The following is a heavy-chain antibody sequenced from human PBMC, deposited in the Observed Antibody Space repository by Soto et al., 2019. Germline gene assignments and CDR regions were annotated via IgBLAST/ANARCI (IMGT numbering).Heavy chain of an antibody. CDR1: GGTFSSYA. J-gene: IGHJ4*02. D-gene: IGHD3-22*01. CDR2: IIPIFGTA. CDR3: ARDSGGYRNFDY. Sequence: ASVKVSCKASGGTFSSYAISWVRQAPGQGLEWMGGIIPIFGTANYAQKFQGRVTITADESTSTAYMELSSLRSEDTAVYYCARDSGGYRNFDYWGQGTLVTVSS. V-gene: IGHV1-69*13.